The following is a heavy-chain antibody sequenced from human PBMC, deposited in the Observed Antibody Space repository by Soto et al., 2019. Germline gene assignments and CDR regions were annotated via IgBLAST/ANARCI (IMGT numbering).Heavy chain of an antibody. CDR3: ARLHLVPAASDWFDP. CDR2: IYHSGST. J-gene: IGHJ5*02. CDR1: GGSISSGGYS. D-gene: IGHD2-2*01. Sequence: QLQLQESGSGLVKPSQTLSLTCAVSGGSISSGGYSWSWIRQPPGKGLEWIGYIYHSGSTYYNPSLKSRVTISVDRSKNQFSLKLSSVTAADTAVHYCARLHLVPAASDWFDPWGQGTLVTVSS. V-gene: IGHV4-30-2*01.